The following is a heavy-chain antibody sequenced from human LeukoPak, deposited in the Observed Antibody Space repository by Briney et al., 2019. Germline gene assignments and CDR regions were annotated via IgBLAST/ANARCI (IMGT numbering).Heavy chain of an antibody. D-gene: IGHD6-13*01. V-gene: IGHV6-1*01. CDR2: TYYRSKWYN. CDR3: TRAKGRSPLFDY. J-gene: IGHJ4*02. CDR1: GDSVSSNSAA. Sequence: SQTLSLTCAISGDSVSSNSAAWNWIRQSPSRGLEWLGRTYYRSKWYNDYAVCVKARIAINPDTSKNQSSLQLNSVTPEDTAVYYCTRAKGRSPLFDYWGQGTLVTVSS.